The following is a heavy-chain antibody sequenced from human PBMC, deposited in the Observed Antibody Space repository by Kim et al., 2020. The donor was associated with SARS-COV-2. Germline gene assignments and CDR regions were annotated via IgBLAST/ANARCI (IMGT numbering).Heavy chain of an antibody. Sequence: SETLSLTCTVSGGSISSGDYYWSWIRQPPGKGLEWIGYIYYSGSTYYNPSLKSRVTISVDTSKNQFSLKLSSVTAADTAVDYCARIQTHQITLFGVVTANWFDPWGQGNLVTVSS. D-gene: IGHD3-3*01. J-gene: IGHJ5*02. CDR1: GGSISSGDYY. CDR3: ARIQTHQITLFGVVTANWFDP. CDR2: IYYSGST. V-gene: IGHV4-30-4*01.